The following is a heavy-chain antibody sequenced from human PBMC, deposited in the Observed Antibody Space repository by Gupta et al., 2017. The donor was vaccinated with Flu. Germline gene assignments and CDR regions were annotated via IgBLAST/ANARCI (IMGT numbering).Heavy chain of an antibody. CDR3: ARGVDCSGGSCYVDY. Sequence: QVQLQQWGAGLLKPSETLSLTCAVYGGSFSGYYWSWIRQPPGKGLEWIGEINHSGSTNYNPSLKSRVTISVDTSKNQFSLKLSSVTAADTAVYYCARGVDCSGGSCYVDYWGQGTLVTVSS. J-gene: IGHJ4*02. V-gene: IGHV4-34*01. D-gene: IGHD2-15*01. CDR2: INHSGST. CDR1: GGSFSGYY.